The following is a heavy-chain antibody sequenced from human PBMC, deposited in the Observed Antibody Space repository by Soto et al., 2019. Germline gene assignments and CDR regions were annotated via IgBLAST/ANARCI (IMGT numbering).Heavy chain of an antibody. D-gene: IGHD1-1*01. V-gene: IGHV5-51*01. CDR3: ASPRYRGGYYYGMDV. CDR1: GYSFTSYW. J-gene: IGHJ6*02. CDR2: IYPGDSDT. Sequence: GESLKISCKGSGYSFTSYWIGWVRQMPGKGLEWMGIIYPGDSDTRYSPSFQGQVTISADKSISTAYLQWSSLKASDTAMYYCASPRYRGGYYYGMDVWGQGTTVTVSS.